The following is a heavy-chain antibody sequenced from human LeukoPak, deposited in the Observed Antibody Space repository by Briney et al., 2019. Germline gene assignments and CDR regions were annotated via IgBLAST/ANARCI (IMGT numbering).Heavy chain of an antibody. CDR3: ARDLYDILTGYGY. CDR1: GFTFSSYS. D-gene: IGHD3-9*01. Sequence: GGSLRLSCAASGFTFSSYSMNWVRQAPGQGLDWVSSISSSSSYIYYADSVKGRFTISRDNAKNSLYLQMNSLRAEDTAVYYCARDLYDILTGYGYWGQGTLVTVSS. V-gene: IGHV3-21*01. J-gene: IGHJ4*02. CDR2: ISSSSSYI.